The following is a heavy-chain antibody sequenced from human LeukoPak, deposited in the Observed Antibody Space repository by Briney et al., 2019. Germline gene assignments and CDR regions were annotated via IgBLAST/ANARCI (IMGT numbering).Heavy chain of an antibody. V-gene: IGHV3-21*01. CDR2: ISSSSSYI. CDR1: GFTFSSYS. Sequence: GGSLRLSCAASGFTFSSYSMNWVRQAPGKGLEWVSSISSSSSYIYYADSVKGRFTISRDNAKNSLYLQMNSLRAEDTAVYYCARDLNPLAFDTWGQGTMVTVSS. J-gene: IGHJ3*02. CDR3: ARDLNPLAFDT.